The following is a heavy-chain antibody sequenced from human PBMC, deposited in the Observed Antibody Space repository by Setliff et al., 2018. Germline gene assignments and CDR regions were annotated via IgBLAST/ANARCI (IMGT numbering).Heavy chain of an antibody. Sequence: ASVKVSCKASGGTFSSYAISWVRQAPGQGLEWMGRINPNSGGTNYAQKFQGRVTMTRDTSISTAYMELSRLRSDDTAVYYCARDRDSSGYPYYFDYWGQGTLVTVSS. CDR3: ARDRDSSGYPYYFDY. V-gene: IGHV1-2*06. D-gene: IGHD3-22*01. J-gene: IGHJ4*02. CDR2: INPNSGGT. CDR1: GGTFSSYA.